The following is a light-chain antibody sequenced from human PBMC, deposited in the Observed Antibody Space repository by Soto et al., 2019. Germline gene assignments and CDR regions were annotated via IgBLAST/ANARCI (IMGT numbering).Light chain of an antibody. J-gene: IGLJ3*02. V-gene: IGLV2-14*01. Sequence: QSALTQPASVSGSPGQSITISCNGTSSDIGSNNYVSWFQQRPGKAPTLIIYEVSNRPSGVSNHFSGSKSGNTASLTISGLLPEDEAEYYCSSYTTTTRLFGGGTKLTVL. CDR3: SSYTTTTRL. CDR2: EVS. CDR1: SSDIGSNNY.